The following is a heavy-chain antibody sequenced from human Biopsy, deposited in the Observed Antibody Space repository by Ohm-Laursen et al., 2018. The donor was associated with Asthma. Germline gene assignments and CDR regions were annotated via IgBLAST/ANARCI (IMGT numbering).Heavy chain of an antibody. CDR2: ISYDGSSI. Sequence: SLRLSCAASRFTYEMHWVRQAPGKGLGWVAVISYDGSSIYYADSVKGRFTISRDNSKNTLYLQMNSLRAEDTAVYYCARKIAARGGMGVWGQGTTVTVSS. J-gene: IGHJ6*02. D-gene: IGHD6-6*01. CDR1: RFTYE. CDR3: ARKIAARGGMGV. V-gene: IGHV3-30-3*01.